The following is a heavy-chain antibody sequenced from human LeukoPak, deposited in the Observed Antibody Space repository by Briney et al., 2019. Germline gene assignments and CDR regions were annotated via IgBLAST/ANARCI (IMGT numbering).Heavy chain of an antibody. CDR1: GCSISTHY. CDR2: MYNSGNT. Sequence: PSETLSLTCTVSGCSISTHYLSWIRQPPGKGLEWIGHMYNSGNTDYNPSLKSRATISVDTSKNQFSLNLRSVSAADTAVYYCVRGARHCDGGTCFGIWFGTCGEGDPVSVSS. D-gene: IGHD2-15*01. CDR3: VRGARHCDGGTCFGIWFGT. V-gene: IGHV4-59*11. J-gene: IGHJ5*02.